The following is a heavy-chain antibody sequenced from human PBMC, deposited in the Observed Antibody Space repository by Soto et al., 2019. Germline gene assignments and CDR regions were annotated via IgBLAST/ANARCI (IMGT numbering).Heavy chain of an antibody. J-gene: IGHJ6*02. CDR3: ARDQPWGFGSLNYYYYYGMDV. D-gene: IGHD3-10*01. V-gene: IGHV1-18*01. CDR2: ISAYNGNT. Sequence: ASVKVSCKASGYTFTSYGISWVRQAPGQGLEWMGWISAYNGNTNYAQKIQGRVTMTTDTSTSTAYMELRSLRSDDTAVYYCARDQPWGFGSLNYYYYYGMDVWGQGTTVTVSS. CDR1: GYTFTSYG.